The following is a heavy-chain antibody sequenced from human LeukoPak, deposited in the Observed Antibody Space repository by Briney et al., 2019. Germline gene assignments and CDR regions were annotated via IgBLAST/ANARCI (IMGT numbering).Heavy chain of an antibody. J-gene: IGHJ6*03. CDR2: INCNSGDA. CDR1: GYSFTEHY. Sequence: GASVKVSCKASGYSFTEHYIYWVRQAPGQGLEWVGRINCNSGDANSAQKFQGRVTMTRDTSVSTAYMDLSSVTSDDTAVYFCARSAGHCSNGICFTDYYMDVWGRGTTVTVPS. V-gene: IGHV1-2*02. CDR3: ARSAGHCSNGICFTDYYMDV. D-gene: IGHD2-8*01.